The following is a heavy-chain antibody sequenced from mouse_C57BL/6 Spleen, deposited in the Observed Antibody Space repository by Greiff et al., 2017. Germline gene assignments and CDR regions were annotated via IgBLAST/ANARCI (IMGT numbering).Heavy chain of an antibody. CDR3: ARDYGSRDNAMDY. CDR2: ISYDGSN. Sequence: EVQLQASGPGLVKPSQSLSLTCSVTGYSITSGYYWNWIRQFPGNKLEWMGYISYDGSNNYNPSLKNRISITRDTSKYQFFLKLNSVTTEDTATCYSARDYGSRDNAMDYGGQGTSVTVAS. J-gene: IGHJ4*01. V-gene: IGHV3-6*01. CDR1: GYSITSGYY. D-gene: IGHD1-1*01.